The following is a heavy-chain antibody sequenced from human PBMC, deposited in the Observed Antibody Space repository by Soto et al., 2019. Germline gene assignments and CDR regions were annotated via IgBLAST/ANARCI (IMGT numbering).Heavy chain of an antibody. CDR2: ISRSSNYI. Sequence: EVQLVESGGGLVKPGGSLRLSCAASGFMFSSYSMNWVRQAPGKGLEWVSSISRSSNYIYYADSVKGRFTISRDNAKNSLYLQMNSLRVEDTAVYYCTREVTYSPNWGQGTLVTVSS. V-gene: IGHV3-21*01. CDR3: TREVTYSPN. D-gene: IGHD6-13*01. J-gene: IGHJ4*02. CDR1: GFMFSSYS.